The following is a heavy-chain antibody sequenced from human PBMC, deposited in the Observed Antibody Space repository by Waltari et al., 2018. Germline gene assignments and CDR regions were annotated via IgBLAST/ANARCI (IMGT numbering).Heavy chain of an antibody. D-gene: IGHD3-3*01. Sequence: QVQLVQSGAEVKKPGASVKVSCKASGYTFPTYNIHWVRQAPGLGLEWMGIINPSAGSTNYAQKFQGRVTMTKDTSTSTVYMELSSLRSEDTAVYYCARAWGGYLLDPWGQGTLVTVSS. CDR1: GYTFPTYN. CDR2: INPSAGST. V-gene: IGHV1-46*01. J-gene: IGHJ5*02. CDR3: ARAWGGYLLDP.